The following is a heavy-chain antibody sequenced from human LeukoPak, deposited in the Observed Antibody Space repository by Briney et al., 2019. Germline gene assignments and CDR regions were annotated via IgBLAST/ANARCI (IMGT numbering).Heavy chain of an antibody. D-gene: IGHD2-8*01. CDR3: ARGQCGYCTNGACYRGCYYYYGMDV. CDR2: INHSGST. CDR1: GGSFSGYY. J-gene: IGHJ6*02. V-gene: IGHV4-34*01. Sequence: PSETLSLTCAVYGGSFSGYYWSWIRQPPGKGLEWIGEINHSGSTNYNPSLKSRVTISVDTSKNQFSLKLSSVTAADTAVYYCARGQCGYCTNGACYRGCYYYYGMDVWGQGTTVTVSS.